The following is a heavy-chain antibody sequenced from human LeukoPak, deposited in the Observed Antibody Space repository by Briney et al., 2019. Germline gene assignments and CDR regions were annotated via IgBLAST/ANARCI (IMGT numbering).Heavy chain of an antibody. CDR2: INDSGRT. Sequence: SETLSLTCAVYGGSFSGYYWSWIRQPPGKGLEWIGEINDSGRTNYNPSLKSRVSISVDTSKNQFSLKLASVTAVDTAVYYCAHSGTSFKPFDYWGQGTLVTVSS. V-gene: IGHV4-34*01. CDR1: GGSFSGYY. D-gene: IGHD1-26*01. J-gene: IGHJ4*02. CDR3: AHSGTSFKPFDY.